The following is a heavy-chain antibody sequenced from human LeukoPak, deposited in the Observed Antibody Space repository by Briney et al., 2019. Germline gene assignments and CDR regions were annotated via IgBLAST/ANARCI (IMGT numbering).Heavy chain of an antibody. CDR3: AREIYGGMRVDAFDI. J-gene: IGHJ3*02. D-gene: IGHD4-23*01. V-gene: IGHV1-46*01. CDR1: GYTFTSYY. Sequence: AASVKVSCKASGYTFTSYYMHWVRQAPGQGLEWMGIINPSGGSTSYAQKFQGRVTMTRDTSTSTVYMELSSLRSEDTAVYYCAREIYGGMRVDAFDIWGQGTMVTVSS. CDR2: INPSGGST.